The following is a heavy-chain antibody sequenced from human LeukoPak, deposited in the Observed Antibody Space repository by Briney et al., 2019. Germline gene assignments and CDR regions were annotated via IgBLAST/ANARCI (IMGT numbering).Heavy chain of an antibody. CDR2: INPNSGGT. CDR3: ARVGIFDYYGMDV. J-gene: IGHJ6*02. D-gene: IGHD3-3*01. Sequence: GASVKVSCKASGYTFTGYYMHWVRQAPGQGLEWMGWINPNSGGTNYAQKFQGRVTMTRDTSISTAYMELSRLRFDDTAVYYCARVGIFDYYGMDVWGQGTTVTVSS. CDR1: GYTFTGYY. V-gene: IGHV1-2*02.